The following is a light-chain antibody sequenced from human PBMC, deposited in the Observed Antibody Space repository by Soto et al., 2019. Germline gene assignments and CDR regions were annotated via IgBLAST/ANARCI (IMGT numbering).Light chain of an antibody. Sequence: DIQMTPSPSTLSASVVDRVTITCRASQSISSWLAWYQQKPGKAPKLLVYDASTLQSGVASRFSGSGSGTEFILTIDSVQPDDFATYYCQQYPGTFGQGTKVDIK. J-gene: IGKJ1*01. CDR1: QSISSW. V-gene: IGKV1-5*01. CDR3: QQYPGT. CDR2: DAS.